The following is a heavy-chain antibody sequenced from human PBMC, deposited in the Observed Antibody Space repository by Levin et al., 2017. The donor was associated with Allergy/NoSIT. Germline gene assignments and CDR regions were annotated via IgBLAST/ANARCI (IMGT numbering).Heavy chain of an antibody. V-gene: IGHV3-15*01. CDR3: TTGAVCGGNGWDCN. CDR1: GFSLRVAW. J-gene: IGHJ4*02. D-gene: IGHD4-23*01. CDR2: IRDRGAT. Sequence: GGSLRLSCAASGFSLRVAWMNWVRQAPGKGLEYIGRIRDRGATDYTAPVKGRFTISRDDSKNTLFLQMDSLKIEDTAVYFCTTGAVCGGNGWDCNWGQGTLVIVSS.